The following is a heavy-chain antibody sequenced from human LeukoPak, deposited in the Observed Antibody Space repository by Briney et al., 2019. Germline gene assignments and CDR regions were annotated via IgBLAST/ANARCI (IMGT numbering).Heavy chain of an antibody. D-gene: IGHD2-2*02. CDR1: GFTFSSYS. J-gene: IGHJ5*02. Sequence: GGSLRLSCAASGFTFSSYSMNWVRQAPGKGLEWVSSISSSSSYIYYADSVKGRFTISRDNAKNSLYLQMNSLRAEDTAVYYCARDRQIVVVPAAIHGWFDPWGQGTLVTVSS. CDR2: ISSSSSYI. V-gene: IGHV3-21*01. CDR3: ARDRQIVVVPAAIHGWFDP.